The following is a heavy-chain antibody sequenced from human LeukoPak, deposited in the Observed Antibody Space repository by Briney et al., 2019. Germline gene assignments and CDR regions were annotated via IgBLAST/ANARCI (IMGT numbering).Heavy chain of an antibody. CDR3: AKVDDSRSY. D-gene: IGHD3-3*01. Sequence: GGSLRLSCAASGFTFSSYSMSWVRQAPGKGLEWVSGISWNSGSIGYADSVKGRFTISRDNAKNSLYLQMNSLRAEDTALYYCAKVDDSRSYWGQGTLVTVSS. CDR1: GFTFSSYS. CDR2: ISWNSGSI. J-gene: IGHJ4*02. V-gene: IGHV3-9*01.